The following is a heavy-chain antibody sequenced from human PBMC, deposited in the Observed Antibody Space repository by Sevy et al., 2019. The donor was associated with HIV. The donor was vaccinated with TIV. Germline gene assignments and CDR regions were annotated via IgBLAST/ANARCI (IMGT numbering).Heavy chain of an antibody. CDR2: VSHDGSHK. CDR1: GFTFSTYG. V-gene: IGHV3-30*18. J-gene: IGHJ4*02. Sequence: GGSLRLSCAASGFTFSTYGMHWVRQAPGKGLEWVAVVSHDGSHKYYADSVKGRFTVSRDNSKDTLYLQINSLRAEDTAVYYCAKDLVVYSSSWYGSSLAIDFWGQRTLVTVSS. D-gene: IGHD6-13*01. CDR3: AKDLVVYSSSWYGSSLAIDF.